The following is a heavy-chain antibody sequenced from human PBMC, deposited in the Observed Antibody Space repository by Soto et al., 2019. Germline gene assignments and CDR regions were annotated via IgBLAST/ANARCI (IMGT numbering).Heavy chain of an antibody. V-gene: IGHV1-18*04. D-gene: IGHD6-19*01. CDR2: ISAYNGNT. Sequence: ASGEVSCKAACYTFTSYGISWVRQAPGQGLEWMGWISAYNGNTNYAQKLQGRVTMTTDTSTSTAYMELRSLRSDDTAVYYCARPRIAVAGSGGYGMDVWGQATTVTVSS. J-gene: IGHJ6*02. CDR3: ARPRIAVAGSGGYGMDV. CDR1: CYTFTSYG.